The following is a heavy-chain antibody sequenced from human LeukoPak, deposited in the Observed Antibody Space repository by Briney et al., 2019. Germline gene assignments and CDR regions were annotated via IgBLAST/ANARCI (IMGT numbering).Heavy chain of an antibody. CDR2: ISYDGSNK. V-gene: IGHV3-30*18. J-gene: IGHJ4*02. Sequence: GGSLRLSCAASGFTFRNYWMGWVRQAPGKGLEWVAVISYDGSNKYYADSVKGRFTISRDNSKNTLYLQMNSLRAEDTAVYYCAKNYGDYVWGFDYWGQGTLVTVSS. CDR3: AKNYGDYVWGFDY. D-gene: IGHD4-17*01. CDR1: GFTFRNYW.